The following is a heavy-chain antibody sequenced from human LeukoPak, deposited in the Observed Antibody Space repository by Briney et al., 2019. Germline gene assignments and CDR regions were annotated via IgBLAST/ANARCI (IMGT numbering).Heavy chain of an antibody. V-gene: IGHV4-59*01. CDR2: IYYSGST. D-gene: IGHD3-10*01. CDR3: AREVPIVRGLRWDY. Sequence: SETLSLTCTVSGDSISSYYWNWVRQSPGKGLEWIGYIYYSGSTNCDPSLKSRVTISIDTSMNQFSLKLRSVTAADTAVYYCAREVPIVRGLRWDYWGQGTLVTVSS. CDR1: GDSISSYY. J-gene: IGHJ4*02.